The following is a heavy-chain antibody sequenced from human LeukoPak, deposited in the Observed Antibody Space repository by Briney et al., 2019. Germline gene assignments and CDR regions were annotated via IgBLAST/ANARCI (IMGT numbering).Heavy chain of an antibody. CDR1: GGSISSYY. J-gene: IGHJ4*02. Sequence: PSETLSLTCTVSGGSISSYYWSWIRQPPGKGLEWMGYIYYSGSTNYNPSLKSRVTTSVDTSKNQFSLKLGSVTAADTAVYYCARVPDILTGTYDYWGQGTLVTVSS. CDR2: IYYSGST. D-gene: IGHD3-9*01. V-gene: IGHV4-59*01. CDR3: ARVPDILTGTYDY.